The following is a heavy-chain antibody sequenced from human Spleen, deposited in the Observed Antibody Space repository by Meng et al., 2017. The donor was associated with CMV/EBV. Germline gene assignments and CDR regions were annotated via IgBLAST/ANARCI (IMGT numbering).Heavy chain of an antibody. CDR1: EFTFTNYA. CDR3: AKAFSASWYREYYDD. J-gene: IGHJ4*02. D-gene: IGHD6-13*01. Sequence: LSLTCAASEFTFTNYAMSWVRQAPGRGLAWVSAITASGGSTYYADSIKGRFTVSRDNSKNTLYLQMNSLRAEDTAVCYCAKAFSASWYREYYDDWGQGTLVTVSS. CDR2: ITASGGST. V-gene: IGHV3-23*01.